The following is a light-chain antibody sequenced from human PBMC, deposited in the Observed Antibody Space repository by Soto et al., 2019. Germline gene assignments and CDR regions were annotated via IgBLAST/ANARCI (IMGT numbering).Light chain of an antibody. V-gene: IGKV3-20*01. CDR2: DAS. Sequence: EIVLTQSPGTLSLSPGERATLSCRASQSVSSSYLGWYQQKPGQAPRLLIYDASSRATGIPDRFSGSGSGTDFTLTISRLEPEDFAVYYCQQYGSSSITFGQGTRLEIK. CDR3: QQYGSSSIT. J-gene: IGKJ5*01. CDR1: QSVSSSY.